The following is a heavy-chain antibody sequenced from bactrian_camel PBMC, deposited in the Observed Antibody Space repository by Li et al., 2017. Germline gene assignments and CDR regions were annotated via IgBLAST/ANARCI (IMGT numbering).Heavy chain of an antibody. D-gene: IGHD2*01. CDR3: ASDASTYCRGGRCYTRGEYSD. CDR1: KFTYEPNC. J-gene: IGHJ4*01. CDR2: FDIGERTI. V-gene: IGHV3S1*01. Sequence: HVQLVESGGGSVQAGGSLRLSCTVSKFTYEPNCMAWFRQIPGNAREGLATFDIGERTIRYADSVKGRFTISRDAAEKTVFLQMNSLKSEDTALYYCASDASTYCRGGRCYTRGEYSDWGQGTQVTVS.